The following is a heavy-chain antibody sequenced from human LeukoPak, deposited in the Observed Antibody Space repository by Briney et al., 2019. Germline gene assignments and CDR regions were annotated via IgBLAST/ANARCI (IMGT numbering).Heavy chain of an antibody. CDR3: AREKLAVAGPYYFDY. CDR2: ISAYNGNT. V-gene: IGHV1-18*01. CDR1: GYTFTSYS. D-gene: IGHD6-19*01. Sequence: ASVKVSCKASGYTFTSYSISWVRQAPGQGLEWMGWISAYNGNTNYAQKLQGRVTMTTDTSTSTAYMELRSLRSDDTAVCYCAREKLAVAGPYYFDYWGQGTLVTVSS. J-gene: IGHJ4*02.